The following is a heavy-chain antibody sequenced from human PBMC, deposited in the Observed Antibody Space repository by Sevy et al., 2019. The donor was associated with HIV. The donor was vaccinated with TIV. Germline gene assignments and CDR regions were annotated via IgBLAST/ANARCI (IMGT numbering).Heavy chain of an antibody. CDR3: AKDLWAGVVVVATQSDY. J-gene: IGHJ4*02. CDR1: GFTFSNYA. V-gene: IGHV3-23*01. D-gene: IGHD2-15*01. CDR2: INNSGGST. Sequence: GGSLRLSCAASGFTFSNYAMSWVRQAPGKGLEWVSTINNSGGSTYYADSVKGRFTISRDNSKHTLYLQMNGLRAEDTAVYYGAKDLWAGVVVVATQSDYWGQGTLVTVSS.